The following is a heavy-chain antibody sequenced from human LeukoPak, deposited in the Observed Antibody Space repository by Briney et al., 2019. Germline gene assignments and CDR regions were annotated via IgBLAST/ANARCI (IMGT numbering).Heavy chain of an antibody. CDR2: IYYSGST. CDR1: GGSISSYY. CDR3: AQYYDFWSGSFFDY. V-gene: IGHV4-59*01. D-gene: IGHD3-3*01. Sequence: PSETLSLTCTVSGGSISSYYWSWIRQPPGKGLEWIGYIYYSGSTNYNPSLKSRVTIPVDTSKNQFSLKLSSVTAADTAVYYCAQYYDFWSGSFFDYWGQGTLVTVSS. J-gene: IGHJ4*02.